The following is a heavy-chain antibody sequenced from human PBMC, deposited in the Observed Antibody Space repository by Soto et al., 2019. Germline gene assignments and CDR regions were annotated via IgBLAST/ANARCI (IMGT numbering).Heavy chain of an antibody. D-gene: IGHD6-19*01. CDR2: IKADGSEK. CDR1: EFTFNNYW. V-gene: IGHV3-7*01. Sequence: EVQVEESGGGLVQPGGSLRLSCAASEFTFNNYWMTWVRQAPEKGLEWVASIKADGSEKYYLDSVKGRFTISRDNANNSLYLQMNSLSADDTAVYFCARGTRAGWGTNWFDPWGQGTLVTVSS. CDR3: ARGTRAGWGTNWFDP. J-gene: IGHJ5*02.